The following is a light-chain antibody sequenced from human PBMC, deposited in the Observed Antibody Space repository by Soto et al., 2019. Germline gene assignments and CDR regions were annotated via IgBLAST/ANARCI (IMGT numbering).Light chain of an antibody. CDR3: QQYSRYSWT. CDR2: RAS. Sequence: DLPMTQSPSTLSTSVGDRVTISCRASQSISSWLAWYQQKPGEAPNLLIYRASSLQSGVPSRFSGSGSGTEFTLTISSLQPDDFATYYCQQYSRYSWTFGQGTKVEFK. J-gene: IGKJ1*01. V-gene: IGKV1-5*03. CDR1: QSISSW.